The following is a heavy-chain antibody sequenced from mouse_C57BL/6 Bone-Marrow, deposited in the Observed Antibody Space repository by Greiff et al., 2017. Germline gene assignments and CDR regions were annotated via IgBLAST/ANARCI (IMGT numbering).Heavy chain of an antibody. Sequence: QVQLQQPGAELVKPGASVKLSCKASGYTFTSYWMHWVKQRPGQGLEWIGMIHPNSGSTNYNEKFKSKATLTVDKSSRTAYMQLSSLTSEDSAVYCCARAITTVVDWYFDVWGTGTTVTVSS. CDR3: ARAITTVVDWYFDV. V-gene: IGHV1-64*01. CDR1: GYTFTSYW. CDR2: IHPNSGST. J-gene: IGHJ1*03. D-gene: IGHD1-1*01.